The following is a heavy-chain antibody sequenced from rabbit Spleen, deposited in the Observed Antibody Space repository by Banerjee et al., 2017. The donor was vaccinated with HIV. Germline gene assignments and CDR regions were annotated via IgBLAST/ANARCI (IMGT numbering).Heavy chain of an antibody. J-gene: IGHJ4*01. CDR3: ARDDGSYDYIDGYFNL. Sequence: QEQLEESGGGLVQPGGSLTLTCKASGFTISSNYWMYWVRQAPGKGLEWIGYIDPVFGSTYYASWVNGRFTISKTSSTTVTLQLTSLTAADTATYFCARDDGSYDYIDGYFNLWGPGTLVTVS. CDR2: IDPVFGST. CDR1: GFTISSNYW. V-gene: IGHV1S45*01. D-gene: IGHD6-1*01.